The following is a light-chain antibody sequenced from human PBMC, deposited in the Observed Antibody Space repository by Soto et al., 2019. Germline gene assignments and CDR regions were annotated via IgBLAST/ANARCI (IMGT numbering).Light chain of an antibody. CDR1: QSVISSY. V-gene: IGKV3D-7*01. CDR2: GAS. CDR3: QQDYNLPWT. J-gene: IGKJ1*01. Sequence: PGERVTLSCRASQSVISSYLTWYQQKPGQAPRLLIYGASTRATGIPARFSGSGSGTDFTLTISSLQPEDFAVYYCQQDYNLPWTFGQGTKVEIK.